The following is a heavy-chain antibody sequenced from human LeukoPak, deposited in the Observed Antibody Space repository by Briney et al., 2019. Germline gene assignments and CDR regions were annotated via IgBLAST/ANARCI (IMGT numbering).Heavy chain of an antibody. CDR3: AKDDRIQTRRYSYNY. CDR2: ISSSGSTI. J-gene: IGHJ4*02. D-gene: IGHD5-18*01. CDR1: GFTFSSYE. Sequence: PGGSLRLSCAASGFTFSSYEMNWVRQAPGKGLGWVSYISSSGSTIYYADSVKGRFAISRDNAKNSLYLQMNSLRAEDTAVYYCAKDDRIQTRRYSYNYWGQGTLVTVSS. V-gene: IGHV3-48*03.